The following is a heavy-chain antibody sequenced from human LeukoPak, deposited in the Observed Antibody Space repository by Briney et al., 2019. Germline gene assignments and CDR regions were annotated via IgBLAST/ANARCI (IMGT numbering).Heavy chain of an antibody. CDR2: ISRSSTI. D-gene: IGHD6-13*01. CDR3: ARVASSSWKDFDY. J-gene: IGHJ4*02. CDR1: GFTFSSYS. V-gene: IGHV3-48*04. Sequence: GGSLRLSCAASGFTFSSYSMNWVRQAPGKGLEWVSYISRSSTIYYADSVKGRFTISRDNAKNSLYLQMNSLRAEDTAVYYCARVASSSWKDFDYWGQGTLVTVSS.